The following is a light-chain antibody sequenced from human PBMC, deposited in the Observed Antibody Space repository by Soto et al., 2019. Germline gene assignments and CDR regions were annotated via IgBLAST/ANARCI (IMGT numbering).Light chain of an antibody. CDR1: QSVRNN. V-gene: IGKV3-15*01. J-gene: IGKJ4*01. Sequence: EIVMTQSPATLSVSPGERATVPCRASQSVRNNVAWYQQKPGQATSLLIYGASARDTGIPARFSGSGYETEFTLTISILQSEDVAGYYCQQYHQWLLTVSGGTRLELK. CDR3: QQYHQWLLT. CDR2: GAS.